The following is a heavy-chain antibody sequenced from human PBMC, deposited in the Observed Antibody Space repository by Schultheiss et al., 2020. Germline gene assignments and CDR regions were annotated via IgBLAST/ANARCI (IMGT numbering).Heavy chain of an antibody. Sequence: GGSLRLSCAASGFTFSSYAMSWVRQAPGKGLEWVSAISGSGGSTYYADSVKGRFTISRDNSKNTLYLQMNSLRAEDTAVYYCAKDGSGYYDSSGYFPYYYYYGMDVWGQGTTVTVSS. CDR2: ISGSGGST. CDR3: AKDGSGYYDSSGYFPYYYYYGMDV. D-gene: IGHD3-22*01. CDR1: GFTFSSYA. V-gene: IGHV3-23*01. J-gene: IGHJ6*02.